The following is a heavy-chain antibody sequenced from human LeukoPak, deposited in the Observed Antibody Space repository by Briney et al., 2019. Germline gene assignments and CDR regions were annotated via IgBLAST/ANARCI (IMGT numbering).Heavy chain of an antibody. D-gene: IGHD4-23*01. CDR3: AREEDYGGNSGAFDI. Sequence: GGSLRLSCAVSGFTFSSYAMHWVRQAPGKGLEWVAVISYDGSNKYYADSVKGRFTISRDNSKNTLYLQMNSLRVEEMAVYYCAREEDYGGNSGAFDIWGQGTMVTVSS. CDR2: ISYDGSNK. CDR1: GFTFSSYA. J-gene: IGHJ3*02. V-gene: IGHV3-30-3*01.